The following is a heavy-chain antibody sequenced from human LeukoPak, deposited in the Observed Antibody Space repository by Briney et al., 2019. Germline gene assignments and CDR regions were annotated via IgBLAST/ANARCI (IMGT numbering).Heavy chain of an antibody. Sequence: SETLSLTCAVYGGSFSGYYWSWIRQPAGKGLEWIGEINHSGSTNYNPSLKSRVTISVDTSKNQFSLKLSSVTAADTAVYYCARGLYPRGWGQGTLVTVSS. D-gene: IGHD3-10*01. V-gene: IGHV4-34*01. J-gene: IGHJ4*02. CDR1: GGSFSGYY. CDR3: ARGLYPRG. CDR2: INHSGST.